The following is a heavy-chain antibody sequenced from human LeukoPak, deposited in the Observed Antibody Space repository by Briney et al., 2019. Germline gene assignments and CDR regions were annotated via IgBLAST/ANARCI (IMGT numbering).Heavy chain of an antibody. J-gene: IGHJ5*02. D-gene: IGHD3-10*01. Sequence: KSSETLSLTCAVYGGSFSGYYWSWIRQPPGKGLEWIGEINHSGSTNYNPSLKSRVTISVDTSKNQFSLKLSSVTAADTAVYYCARHRPRYNYYGSGSYEVHPWGQGTLVTVSS. CDR2: INHSGST. CDR1: GGSFSGYY. V-gene: IGHV4-34*01. CDR3: ARHRPRYNYYGSGSYEVHP.